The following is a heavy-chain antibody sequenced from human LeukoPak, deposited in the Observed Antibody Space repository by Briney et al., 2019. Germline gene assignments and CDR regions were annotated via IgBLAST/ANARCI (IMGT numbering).Heavy chain of an antibody. CDR3: ARGNPELMVYPWYFDY. V-gene: IGHV4-39*07. CDR1: GGSISSSSYY. J-gene: IGHJ4*02. CDR2: IYYSGST. Sequence: SSETLSLTCTVSGGSISSSSYYWGWIRQPPGKGLEWIGSIYYSGSTYYNPSLKSRVTISVDTSKNQFSLKLSSVTAADTAVYYCARGNPELMVYPWYFDYWGQGTLVTVSS. D-gene: IGHD2-8*01.